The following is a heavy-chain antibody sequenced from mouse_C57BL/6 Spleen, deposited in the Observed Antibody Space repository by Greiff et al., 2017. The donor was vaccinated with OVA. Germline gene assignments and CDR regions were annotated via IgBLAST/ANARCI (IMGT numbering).Heavy chain of an antibody. CDR1: GFTFTSYW. V-gene: IGHV1-55*01. CDR3: ARGRGAMDY. Sequence: QVQLQQPGAELVKPGDSVKMSCKASGFTFTSYWITWVKQRPGQGLVWFGDIYPGSGSTIYNEKFKSTAPMTVEPSYITAYMQRSSLTSEDSAVYYCARGRGAMDYWGQGTSVTVSS. CDR2: IYPGSGST. J-gene: IGHJ4*01.